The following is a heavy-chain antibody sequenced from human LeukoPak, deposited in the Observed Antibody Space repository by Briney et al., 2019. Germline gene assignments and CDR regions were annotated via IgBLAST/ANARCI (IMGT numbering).Heavy chain of an antibody. CDR2: INPNSGGT. Sequence: GASVKVSCKASGYTFTDYFMHWVLQAPGQGLEWMGWINPNSGGTNYAQKFQGRVTMTRDTSISTAYMELSRLRSDDTAVYYCASDYYDSSGGPWYFDLWGRGTLVTVSS. V-gene: IGHV1-2*02. CDR3: ASDYYDSSGGPWYFDL. D-gene: IGHD3-22*01. CDR1: GYTFTDYF. J-gene: IGHJ2*01.